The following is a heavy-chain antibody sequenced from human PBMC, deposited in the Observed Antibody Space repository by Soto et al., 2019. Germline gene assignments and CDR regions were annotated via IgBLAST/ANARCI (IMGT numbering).Heavy chain of an antibody. D-gene: IGHD1-1*01. CDR2: ISGHNGNT. CDR1: GYTLTNYG. V-gene: IGHV1-18*01. CDR3: VRDWQLSP. J-gene: IGHJ5*02. Sequence: QVQLVQSGDEVKKTGASVKVSCRASGYTLTNYGISWVRQAPGQGLFWMGWISGHNGNTLYAQNVQDRLTLTIDTSTNTAYMELMSLKIADTAMYYCVRDWQLSPWGQGTLVTVSS.